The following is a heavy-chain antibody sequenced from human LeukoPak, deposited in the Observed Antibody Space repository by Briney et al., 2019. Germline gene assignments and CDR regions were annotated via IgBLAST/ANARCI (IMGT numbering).Heavy chain of an antibody. D-gene: IGHD3-3*01. V-gene: IGHV3-53*01. Sequence: GGSLRLSCAASGFTVSSNYMSWVRQAPGKGLEWVSVIYSGGSTYYADSVKGRFTISRDSSKNTLYLQMNSLRAEDTAVYYCARSITIFGVVSYFDYWGQGTLVTVSS. CDR3: ARSITIFGVVSYFDY. J-gene: IGHJ4*02. CDR2: IYSGGST. CDR1: GFTVSSNY.